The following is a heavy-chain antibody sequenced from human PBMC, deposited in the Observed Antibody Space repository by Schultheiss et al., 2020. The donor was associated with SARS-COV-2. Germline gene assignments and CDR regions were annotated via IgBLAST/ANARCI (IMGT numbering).Heavy chain of an antibody. V-gene: IGHV4-61*01. CDR1: GYSISSGYY. Sequence: SETLSLTCAVSGYSISSGYYWGWIRQPPGKGLEWIGYIYYSGSTNYNPSLKSRVTISVDTSKNQFSLKLSSVTAADTAVYYCARVNGYSYGQYYYYGMDVWGQGTTVTVSS. D-gene: IGHD5-18*01. CDR3: ARVNGYSYGQYYYYGMDV. J-gene: IGHJ6*02. CDR2: IYYSGST.